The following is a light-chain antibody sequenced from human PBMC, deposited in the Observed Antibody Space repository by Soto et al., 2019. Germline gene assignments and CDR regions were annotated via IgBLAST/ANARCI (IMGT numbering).Light chain of an antibody. CDR2: AAS. CDR3: QQYENLPT. J-gene: IGKJ5*01. CDR1: QSISSY. Sequence: GDRVTITCRASQSISSYLNWYQQKPGKAPKLLIYAASSLQSGVPSRFSGSGSGTDFTLTISSLQPEDIATYYCQQYENLPTFGQGTRLEIK. V-gene: IGKV1-39*01.